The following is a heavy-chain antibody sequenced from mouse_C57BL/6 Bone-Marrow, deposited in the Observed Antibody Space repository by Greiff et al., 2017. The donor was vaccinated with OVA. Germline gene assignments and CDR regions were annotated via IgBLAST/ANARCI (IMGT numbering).Heavy chain of an antibody. CDR1: GFTFSSYA. CDR3: AGEGWPD. Sequence: EVQLVESGGGLVKPGGSLKLSCAASGFTFSSYAMSWVRQTPEKRLEWVATISDGGSYTYYPDNVKGRFTISSDNAKNTLYLQIRHLKSEDTAMCYCAGEGWPDWGQGTLVTVSA. D-gene: IGHD2-3*01. V-gene: IGHV5-4*01. CDR2: ISDGGSYT. J-gene: IGHJ3*01.